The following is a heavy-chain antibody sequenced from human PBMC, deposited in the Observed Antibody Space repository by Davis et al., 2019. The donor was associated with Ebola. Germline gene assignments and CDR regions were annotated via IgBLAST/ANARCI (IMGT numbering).Heavy chain of an antibody. J-gene: IGHJ4*02. CDR1: GYTFTNYG. CDR2: INPHNGNT. V-gene: IGHV1-18*04. Sequence: ASVKVSCKASGYTFTNYGITWVRQAPGQGLEWMGWINPHNGNTNYAQNVQGRVTMTTDTSTSTAYMEVGSLSSDDTAVYYCARAWGYSSSSFDYWGQGTLVTVSS. D-gene: IGHD6-6*01. CDR3: ARAWGYSSSSFDY.